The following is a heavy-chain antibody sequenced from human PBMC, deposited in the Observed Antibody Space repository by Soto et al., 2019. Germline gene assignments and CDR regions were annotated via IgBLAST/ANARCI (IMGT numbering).Heavy chain of an antibody. CDR3: ARERKFDFWRKGLDV. J-gene: IGHJ6*02. CDR1: EYTFTSYD. Sequence: ASVKVSCKASEYTFTSYDINWVRQAPGQGLEWLGWMDPNSGVTGYAQKFQGRVSMTRNISINTAHMELSSLRSEDTAVYYCARERKFDFWRKGLDVWGQGTTVTVSS. CDR2: MDPNSGVT. V-gene: IGHV1-8*01. D-gene: IGHD3-3*01.